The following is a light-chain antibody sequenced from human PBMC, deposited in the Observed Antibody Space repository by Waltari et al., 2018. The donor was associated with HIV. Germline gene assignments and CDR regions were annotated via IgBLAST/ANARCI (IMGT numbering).Light chain of an antibody. CDR3: ATWDDSLSGRWV. CDR2: KNS. J-gene: IGLJ3*02. Sequence: QSVLTQPPSASGSPGQRGTISCFGSTSNIGPNHVYWYQQLPGAAPRLLIYKNSQRPSGVPDRFSGSKSGTSASLAISGLRSEDEAEYYCATWDDSLSGRWVFGGGTKLTVL. CDR1: TSNIGPNH. V-gene: IGLV1-47*01.